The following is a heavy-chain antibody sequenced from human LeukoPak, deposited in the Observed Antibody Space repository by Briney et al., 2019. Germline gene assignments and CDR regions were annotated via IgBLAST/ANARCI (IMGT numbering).Heavy chain of an antibody. CDR2: INPNGGST. CDR3: ARVRYYDNGGYSHFDY. CDR1: GYTFTSYY. D-gene: IGHD3-22*01. V-gene: IGHV1-46*01. Sequence: GASVKVSCKASGYTFTSYYLHWVRQAPGQGLEGMGIINPNGGSTSNAQKFQGRVTMTRETSTITVYMELRRLRSEDTAVYYCARVRYYDNGGYSHFDYWGQGTLVTVSS. J-gene: IGHJ4*02.